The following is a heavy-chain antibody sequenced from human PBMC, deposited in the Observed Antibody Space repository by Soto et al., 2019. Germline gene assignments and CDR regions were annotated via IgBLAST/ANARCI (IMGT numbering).Heavy chain of an antibody. V-gene: IGHV4-31*03. CDR2: IYYSGST. J-gene: IGHJ4*02. Sequence: LTCTVSGGSISSGGYYWSWIRQHPGKGLEWIGYIYYSGSTYYNPSLKSRVTISVDTSKNQFSLKLSSVIAADTAVYYCARVYGSGSLIMDVWGQGTLVTVSS. CDR3: ARVYGSGSLIMDV. CDR1: GGSISSGGYY. D-gene: IGHD3-10*01.